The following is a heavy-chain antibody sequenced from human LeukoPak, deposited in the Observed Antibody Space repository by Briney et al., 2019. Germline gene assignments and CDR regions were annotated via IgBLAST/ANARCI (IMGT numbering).Heavy chain of an antibody. Sequence: GGSLRLSCAASGFTFSRYWMTWVRQAPGKGLEWVANIKEDGSEKYYVDSVKGRFTISRDNAKNSLYLQMNSLRAEDTAVYYCAKDTTRGYSGYGGQGTLVTVSS. CDR2: IKEDGSEK. V-gene: IGHV3-7*03. CDR1: GFTFSRYW. CDR3: AKDTTRGYSGY. D-gene: IGHD5-12*01. J-gene: IGHJ4*02.